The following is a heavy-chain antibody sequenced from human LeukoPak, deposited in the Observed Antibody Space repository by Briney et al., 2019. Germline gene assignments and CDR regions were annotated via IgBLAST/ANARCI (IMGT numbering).Heavy chain of an antibody. CDR1: GFTFSSYG. J-gene: IGHJ3*02. Sequence: GGSLRLSCAASGFTFSSYGMHWVRQAPGKGLERVTFIRNDGRNKYYADSVKGRFTISRDNSKNTLYLQKNSLRTEDTAVYYCARGPDYDILTGWRKTHNAFDIWGRGTMVTVSS. CDR3: ARGPDYDILTGWRKTHNAFDI. D-gene: IGHD3-9*01. CDR2: IRNDGRNK. V-gene: IGHV3-30*02.